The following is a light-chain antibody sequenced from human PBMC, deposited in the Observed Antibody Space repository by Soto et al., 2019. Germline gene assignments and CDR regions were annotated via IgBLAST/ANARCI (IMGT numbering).Light chain of an antibody. J-gene: IGLJ2*01. Sequence: QSVLTQPRSVSGSPGQSVTISCTGSSSDVGGYNYVSWYQQHPGKAPKLMIYDVTKRPSGVPDRFSGSKSGNTASLTISGLQPEDEADYYCCSYAGSYTLLFGGGTKLTVL. V-gene: IGLV2-11*01. CDR3: CSYAGSYTLL. CDR2: DVT. CDR1: SSDVGGYNY.